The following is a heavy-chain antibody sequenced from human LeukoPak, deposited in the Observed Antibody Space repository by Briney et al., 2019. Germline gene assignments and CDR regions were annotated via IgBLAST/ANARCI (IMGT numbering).Heavy chain of an antibody. J-gene: IGHJ4*02. D-gene: IGHD1-26*01. V-gene: IGHV3-48*04. CDR3: AGRVGATWVDY. CDR2: ISSSSSTM. Sequence: RGSLRLSCAASGFTFSDNSMSWVRQAPGKGLEWLSYISSSSSTMYYADSVKGRFTISRDNAKNSLYLQMNSLRAEDTAVYYCAGRVGATWVDYWGQGTLVTVSS. CDR1: GFTFSDNS.